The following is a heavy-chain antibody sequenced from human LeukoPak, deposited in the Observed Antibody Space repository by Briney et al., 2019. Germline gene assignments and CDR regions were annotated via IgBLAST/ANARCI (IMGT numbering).Heavy chain of an antibody. V-gene: IGHV3-74*01. J-gene: IGHJ4*02. CDR1: GFTFSNYW. Sequence: GGSLRLSCAASGFTFSNYWMHWVRQAPGKGLVWVSRINSDGSSTSYADSVKGRFTISRDNAKNTLYLQMNSLRAEDTAVYYCARFIAAPYYFDYWGRGTLVTVSS. CDR2: INSDGSST. CDR3: ARFIAAPYYFDY. D-gene: IGHD6-13*01.